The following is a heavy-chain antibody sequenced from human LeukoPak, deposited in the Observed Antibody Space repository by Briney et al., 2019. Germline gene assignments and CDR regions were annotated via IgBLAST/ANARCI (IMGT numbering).Heavy chain of an antibody. CDR3: ARVVAGSGSYDDYYYYMDV. V-gene: IGHV4-34*01. Sequence: LETLSLTCAIYGGSFSGYYWSWIRQPPGKGLEWIGEINHSGSTNYNPSLKSRVTISVDTSKNQFPLKLSSVTAADTAVYYCARVVAGSGSYDDYYYYMDVWGKGTTVTVSS. CDR2: INHSGST. J-gene: IGHJ6*03. CDR1: GGSFSGYY. D-gene: IGHD3-10*01.